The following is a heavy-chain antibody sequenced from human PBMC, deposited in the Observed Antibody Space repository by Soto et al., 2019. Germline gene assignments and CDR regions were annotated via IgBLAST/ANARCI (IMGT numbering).Heavy chain of an antibody. D-gene: IGHD3-16*01. CDR1: GGSISNYY. CDR2: FYYSGTT. Sequence: QVQLQASGPGLVKPLETLSLTCAVSGGSISNYYWSWIRQTPGKRLEWIGYFYYSGTTKYNPSLKSRVTISEDPSKNQFSLELTSVTAADTAVYYCARQPPGGDDSFDVWGQGTMVTVSS. J-gene: IGHJ3*01. CDR3: ARQPPGGDDSFDV. V-gene: IGHV4-59*08.